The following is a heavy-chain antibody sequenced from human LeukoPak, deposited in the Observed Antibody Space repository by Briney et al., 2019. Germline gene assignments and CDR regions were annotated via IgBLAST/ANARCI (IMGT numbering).Heavy chain of an antibody. CDR2: IYYSGNT. CDR1: GGSISSYY. CDR3: ATWAGTKYSSGWHPPLDY. V-gene: IGHV4-59*08. Sequence: SETLSLTCTVSGGSISSYYWTWIRQPPGKGLEWIGYIYYSGNTDYNPPLKTRDSISLDTSKKQLYLKLNSVTAADTAMYYCATWAGTKYSSGWHPPLDYWGQGNLVTVSS. J-gene: IGHJ4*02. D-gene: IGHD6-19*01.